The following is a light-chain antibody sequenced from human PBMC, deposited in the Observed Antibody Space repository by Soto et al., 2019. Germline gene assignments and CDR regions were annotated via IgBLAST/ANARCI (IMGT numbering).Light chain of an antibody. CDR3: QQHGSSQIT. CDR1: QSVASNY. V-gene: IGKV3-20*01. Sequence: EIVLTQSPGTLSLSPGERATLSCMASQSVASNYLGWYQQKPGQAPRVLIFDASIRATGIPDRFSASGSGSDFTLTISRLEPEDFAVYYCQQHGSSQITFGQGTRLEIK. CDR2: DAS. J-gene: IGKJ5*01.